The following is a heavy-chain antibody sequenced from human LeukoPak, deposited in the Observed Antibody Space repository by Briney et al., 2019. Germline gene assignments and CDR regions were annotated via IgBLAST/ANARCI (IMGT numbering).Heavy chain of an antibody. CDR2: ISGSGSTT. CDR3: ARDKNWFDP. Sequence: PGGSLRLSCAASGFTFSSYAMTWVRQAPGKGLEWVSAISGSGSTTYYADSVKGRFTISRDNSKNTLYLQMNSLRAEDTAVYYCARDKNWFDPWGQGTLVTVSS. CDR1: GFTFSSYA. V-gene: IGHV3-23*01. J-gene: IGHJ5*02.